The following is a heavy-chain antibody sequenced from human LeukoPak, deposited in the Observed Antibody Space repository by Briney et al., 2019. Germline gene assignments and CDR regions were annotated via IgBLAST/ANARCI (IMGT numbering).Heavy chain of an antibody. CDR3: APVQWLADAWGY. D-gene: IGHD6-19*01. Sequence: SETLSLTCTVSGGSISTSRYYWGWIRQPPGKGLEWIGSIYYSGITYYNPSLKSRVTISLDTSKNQFSLKLTSVTAADTAVYYCAPVQWLADAWGYWGQGTLVTVSS. CDR1: GGSISTSRYY. J-gene: IGHJ4*02. CDR2: IYYSGIT. V-gene: IGHV4-39*01.